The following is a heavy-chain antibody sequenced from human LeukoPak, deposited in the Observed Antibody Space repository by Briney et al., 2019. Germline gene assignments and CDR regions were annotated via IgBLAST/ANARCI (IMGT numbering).Heavy chain of an antibody. CDR2: IDWVDDK. D-gene: IGHD6-6*01. V-gene: IGHV2-70*17. J-gene: IGHJ6*02. Sequence: SGPTLVNPTQTLTMTCTFSGFSLTNDGTCVSWIRQPPGKALSGLGRIDWVDDKFYSTSLKTRLSISKDTSTNQVVRAMTHMDPVDTATYYCARTLRYSRSSAGNYYTMDVWGQGSTVTVSS. CDR1: GFSLTNDGTC. CDR3: ARTLRYSRSSAGNYYTMDV.